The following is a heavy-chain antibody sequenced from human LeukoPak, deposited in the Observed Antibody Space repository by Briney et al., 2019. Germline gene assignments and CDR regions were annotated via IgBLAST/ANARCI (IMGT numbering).Heavy chain of an antibody. J-gene: IGHJ4*02. CDR3: ARAQENLISSSERFDY. V-gene: IGHV3-74*01. CDR2: INSDGSST. D-gene: IGHD6-6*01. Sequence: RGSLRLSCAASGFTFSSYWMHWVRQAPGKGLVWVSRINSDGSSTSYADSVKGRFTISRDNAKNTLYLQMNSLRAEDTAVYYCARAQENLISSSERFDYWGQGTLVTVSS. CDR1: GFTFSSYW.